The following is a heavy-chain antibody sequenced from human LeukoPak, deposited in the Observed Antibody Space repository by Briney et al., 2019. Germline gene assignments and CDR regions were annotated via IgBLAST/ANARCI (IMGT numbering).Heavy chain of an antibody. J-gene: IGHJ4*02. V-gene: IGHV1-18*01. D-gene: IGHD3-9*01. CDR3: ARAPERSSQHYDILTDY. Sequence: ASVKVSCKASGYTFTSYGISWVRQAPGQGLEWMGWISAYNGNTNYAQKLQGRVTMTTDTSTSTAYMELRSLRSDDTAVYYCARAPERSSQHYDILTDYWGQGTLVTVSS. CDR2: ISAYNGNT. CDR1: GYTFTSYG.